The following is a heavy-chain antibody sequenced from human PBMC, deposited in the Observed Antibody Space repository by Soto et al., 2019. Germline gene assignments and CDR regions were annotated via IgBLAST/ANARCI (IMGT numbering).Heavy chain of an antibody. V-gene: IGHV4-59*01. CDR3: ARASSWNEYYFDY. D-gene: IGHD1-1*01. CDR1: GGSISSYY. J-gene: IGHJ4*02. CDR2: IYYSGST. Sequence: QVQLQESGPGLVKPSETLSLTCTVSGGSISSYYWSWIRQPPGKGLEWIGYIYYSGSTNYNPSLKNRVTISVDTSKNQFSLKLSSVTAADTAVYYCARASSWNEYYFDYWGQGTLVTVSS.